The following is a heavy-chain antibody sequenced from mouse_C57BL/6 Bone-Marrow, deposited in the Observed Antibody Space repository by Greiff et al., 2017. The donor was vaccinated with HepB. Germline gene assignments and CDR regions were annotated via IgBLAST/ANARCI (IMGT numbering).Heavy chain of an antibody. Sequence: QVQLKQSGAELARPGASVKLSCKASGYTFTSYGISWVKQRTGQGLEWIGEIYPRSGNTYYNEKFKGKATLTADKSSSTAYMELRSLTSEDSAVYFCARLYFDYWGQGTTRTVSS. J-gene: IGHJ2*01. CDR2: IYPRSGNT. V-gene: IGHV1-81*01. CDR1: GYTFTSYG. CDR3: ARLYFDY.